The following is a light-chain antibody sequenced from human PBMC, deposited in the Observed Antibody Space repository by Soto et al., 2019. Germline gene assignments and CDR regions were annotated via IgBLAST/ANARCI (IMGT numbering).Light chain of an antibody. Sequence: EIVMTQSPVTLSMSPGERATLSCRAGESVSSNLAWYQQKPGQAPRLLIYGASTRATGIPARFSGSGSGTDFTLTISRLEPEDFAVYYCQQYGSSRTFGQGTKVDI. V-gene: IGKV3-20*01. J-gene: IGKJ1*01. CDR1: ESVSSN. CDR2: GAS. CDR3: QQYGSSRT.